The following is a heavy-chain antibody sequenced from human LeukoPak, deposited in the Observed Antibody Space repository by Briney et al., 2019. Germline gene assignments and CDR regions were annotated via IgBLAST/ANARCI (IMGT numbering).Heavy chain of an antibody. CDR3: ATRREVQGVYQGYWFDP. CDR2: FYPEDGET. V-gene: IGHV1-24*01. J-gene: IGHJ5*02. CDR1: VYTLTELS. Sequence: GASVKVSCKVSVYTLTELSMHWVPQAPGKGLEWMGGFYPEDGETIYAQKFQGRVTMTEDTSTDTAYMEPSSLRSEDTAVYYCATRREVQGVYQGYWFDPWGQGTLVTVSS. D-gene: IGHD3-10*01.